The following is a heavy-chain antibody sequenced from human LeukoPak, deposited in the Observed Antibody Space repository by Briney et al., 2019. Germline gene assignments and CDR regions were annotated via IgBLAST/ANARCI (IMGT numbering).Heavy chain of an antibody. Sequence: GGSLRLSCAASGFRLSTYALSWVRQALGGGLEWVAAISGSGDKTYHADSVKGRFTISKDNSENRLSLQMDSLRAEDTAVYFCAKDTTAWWYHRAHMNVWGKGTTVTVSS. D-gene: IGHD2-15*01. CDR3: AKDTTAWWYHRAHMNV. J-gene: IGHJ6*03. CDR2: ISGSGDKT. V-gene: IGHV3-23*01. CDR1: GFRLSTYA.